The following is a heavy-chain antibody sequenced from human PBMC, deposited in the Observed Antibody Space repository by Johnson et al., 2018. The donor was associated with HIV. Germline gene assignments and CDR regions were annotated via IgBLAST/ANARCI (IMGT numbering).Heavy chain of an antibody. D-gene: IGHD3-22*01. CDR1: GFTFSNAW. CDR3: AKDVGNYWPNAFDI. Sequence: VQLVESGGGLIQPGGSLRLSCAASGFTFSNAWMSWVRQAPGNGLEWVGRIKSKTDGGTTDYAAPVKGRFTISRDDSKNMLYLQMNSLKTEDTAVFYCAKDVGNYWPNAFDIWGQGTTVTVSS. V-gene: IGHV3-15*01. J-gene: IGHJ3*02. CDR2: IKSKTDGGTT.